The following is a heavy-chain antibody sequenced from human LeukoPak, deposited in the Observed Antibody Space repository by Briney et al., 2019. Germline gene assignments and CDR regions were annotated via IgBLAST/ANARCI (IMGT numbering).Heavy chain of an antibody. Sequence: PGGSLRLSCAASGFTVSSNYMSWVRQAPGKGLEWVSVIYSGGSTYYADSVKGRFTISRDNSKNTLYLQMNSLRAEDTAVYYCASTFYGDSPPYWGQGTTVTVSS. CDR1: GFTVSSNY. J-gene: IGHJ6*02. CDR2: IYSGGST. CDR3: ASTFYGDSPPY. D-gene: IGHD4-17*01. V-gene: IGHV3-66*01.